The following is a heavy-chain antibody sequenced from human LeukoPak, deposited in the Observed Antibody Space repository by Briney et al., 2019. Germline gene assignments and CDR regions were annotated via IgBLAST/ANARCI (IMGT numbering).Heavy chain of an antibody. J-gene: IGHJ4*02. V-gene: IGHV4-34*01. CDR1: GESFSGYY. Sequence: PSETLSLTCAVYGESFSGYYWSWIRQPPGKGLEWIGEINRSGSTNYNPSLKSRVTISADTSKNQFSLKLRSVTAADTAAYYCVVLFRRGSGSYYVDYWGQGTLVTVSS. CDR3: VVLFRRGSGSYYVDY. CDR2: INRSGST. D-gene: IGHD3-10*01.